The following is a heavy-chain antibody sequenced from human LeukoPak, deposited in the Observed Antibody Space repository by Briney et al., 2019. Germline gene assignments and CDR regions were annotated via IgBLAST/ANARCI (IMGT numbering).Heavy chain of an antibody. Sequence: PGGSLRLSCAASGFTFSIYGMNWVRQAPGKGLEWVSSISSSNSCIYYADSVKGRFTISRDNAKNSLYLQMNSLRAEDTAVYYCAREGCSGGSCYFDYWGQGTLVTVSS. V-gene: IGHV3-21*01. J-gene: IGHJ4*02. CDR2: ISSSNSCI. CDR3: AREGCSGGSCYFDY. CDR1: GFTFSIYG. D-gene: IGHD2-15*01.